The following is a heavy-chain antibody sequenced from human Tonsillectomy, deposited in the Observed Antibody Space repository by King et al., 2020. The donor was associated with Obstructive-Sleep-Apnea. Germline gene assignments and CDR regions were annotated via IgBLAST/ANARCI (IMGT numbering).Heavy chain of an antibody. V-gene: IGHV4-59*01. CDR1: GGSISSYY. D-gene: IGHD3-10*01. CDR2: IYYSGST. CDR3: ARIPGTSSGSYLGFDY. Sequence: VQLQESGPGLVKPSETLSLTCTVSGGSISSYYGSWIRQPPGKGLEWIGYIYYSGSTNYNPSLKSRVTISVDTSKNQFSLKLSSVTAADTAVYNCARIPGTSSGSYLGFDYWGQGTLVTVSS. J-gene: IGHJ4*02.